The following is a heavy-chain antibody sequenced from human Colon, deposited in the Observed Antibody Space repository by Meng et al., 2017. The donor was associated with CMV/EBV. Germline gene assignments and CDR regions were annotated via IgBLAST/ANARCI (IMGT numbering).Heavy chain of an antibody. V-gene: IGHV4-34*01. CDR2: IRKSGSTSY. D-gene: IGHD1-26*01. CDR3: AGGSYPAWELLHY. CDR1: DGLLSEDY. Sequence: QETVKTGGEGVLKASGTRSLSCAGYDGLLSEDYWGWIRHPPRGRLEWIWEIRKSGSTSYSYTSSHKNQGNKTINTSKDQFSLELTSVTAADTAVYYCAGGSYPAWELLHYWGQGTLVTVSS. J-gene: IGHJ4*02.